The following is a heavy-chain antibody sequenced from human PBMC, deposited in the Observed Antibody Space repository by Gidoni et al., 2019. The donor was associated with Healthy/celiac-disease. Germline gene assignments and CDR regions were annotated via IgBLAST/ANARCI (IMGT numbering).Heavy chain of an antibody. Sequence: QVQLQQWGAGLLKPSETLSLTRAVYGGSFSGYYWRWIRQPPGKGREWIGEIKHRGSTNYNPSHKGRVTISEDTAKNQVSLKLSSVTAADTAVYFWARVLYSDSSGYGVPAMDYWGQGTLVTVSS. D-gene: IGHD3-22*01. CDR1: GGSFSGYY. V-gene: IGHV4-34*01. CDR2: IKHRGST. CDR3: ARVLYSDSSGYGVPAMDY. J-gene: IGHJ4*02.